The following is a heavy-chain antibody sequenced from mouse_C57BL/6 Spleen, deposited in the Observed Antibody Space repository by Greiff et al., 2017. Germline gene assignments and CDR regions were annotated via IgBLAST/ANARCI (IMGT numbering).Heavy chain of an antibody. V-gene: IGHV10-1*01. CDR1: GFSFNTYA. Sequence: EVQLQESGGGLVQPKGSLKLSCAASGFSFNTYAMNWVRQAPGKGLEWVARIRSKSNNYATYYADSVKDRFTISRDDSESMLYLQMNNLKTEDTAMYYCVSLSGTRAMDYWGQGTSVTVSS. D-gene: IGHD4-1*01. CDR2: IRSKSNNYAT. CDR3: VSLSGTRAMDY. J-gene: IGHJ4*01.